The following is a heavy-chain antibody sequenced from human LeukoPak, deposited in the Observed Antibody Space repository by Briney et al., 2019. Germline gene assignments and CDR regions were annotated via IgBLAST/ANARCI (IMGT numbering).Heavy chain of an antibody. D-gene: IGHD6-13*01. V-gene: IGHV3-74*01. CDR1: GLTFSSHW. CDR2: ITNDGSST. Sequence: LPGGSLRLSCAASGLTFSSHWMHWVRQAPGKGLVWVSRITNDGSSTTYADSVKGRFTISRDNAKNMLYLQVNSLRAEDTALYYCARAAAGTWSIDYWGQGTLVTVSS. J-gene: IGHJ4*02. CDR3: ARAAAGTWSIDY.